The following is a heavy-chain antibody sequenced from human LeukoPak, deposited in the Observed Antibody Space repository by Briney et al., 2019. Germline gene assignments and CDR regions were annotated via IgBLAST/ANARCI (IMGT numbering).Heavy chain of an antibody. CDR1: GGSISSYY. CDR2: IYHSGST. Sequence: PSETLSLTCTVSGGSISSYYWSWIRQPPGKGLEWIGTIYHSGSTYYNPSLKSRFTISIDTSKNQFSLKLSSVTAADTAVYYCARVSFNGRNDYWGQGTLVTVSS. J-gene: IGHJ4*02. V-gene: IGHV4-59*08. CDR3: ARVSFNGRNDY.